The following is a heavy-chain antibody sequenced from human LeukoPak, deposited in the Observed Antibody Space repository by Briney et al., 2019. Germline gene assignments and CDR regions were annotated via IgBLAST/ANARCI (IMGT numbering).Heavy chain of an antibody. CDR2: IDLNGNHI. D-gene: IGHD2-15*01. J-gene: IGHJ5*01. Sequence: GGSLRHSCVGSGFPFSSYSMNWVRQALGKGLEWVSSIDLNGNHINYADSVKDRFTISRDNAKNSLFLQMDSLRVEDTAVYYCARDRGLGLRNWFTSWGQGTLVTVSS. V-gene: IGHV3-21*01. CDR1: GFPFSSYS. CDR3: ARDRGLGLRNWFTS.